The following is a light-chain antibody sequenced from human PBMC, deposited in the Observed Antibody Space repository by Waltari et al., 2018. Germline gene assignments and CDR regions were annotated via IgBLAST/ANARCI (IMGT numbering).Light chain of an antibody. CDR2: KVS. J-gene: IGKJ1*01. CDR1: QSLVYSDGNTY. CDR3: MQGRHWPWT. Sequence: DVVKTQSTLSLPVTIAQPASISCRSSQSLVYSDGNTYVNWFQERPGQAPRRLLYKVSNRDSGVPDGFSGSGSVTYFTLRISRVEAVDVGVYYFMQGRHWPWTFVQGTKLEIK. V-gene: IGKV2-30*01.